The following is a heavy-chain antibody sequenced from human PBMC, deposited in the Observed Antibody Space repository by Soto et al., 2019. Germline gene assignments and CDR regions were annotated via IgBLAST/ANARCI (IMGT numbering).Heavy chain of an antibody. V-gene: IGHV3-30*18. CDR2: ISDDGSKK. CDR3: AKLWGNNAYDSGGYKPPGY. D-gene: IGHD3-22*01. CDR1: GLRFSSYG. J-gene: IGHJ4*02. Sequence: PGGSLRLSCAASGLRFSSYGMHWVRQAPGKGLDWVAVISDDGSKKNFGDFVKGRFTISRDNSKNTLDLQMNSLRVEDTAVYYCAKLWGNNAYDSGGYKPPGYWGQGTLVTVSS.